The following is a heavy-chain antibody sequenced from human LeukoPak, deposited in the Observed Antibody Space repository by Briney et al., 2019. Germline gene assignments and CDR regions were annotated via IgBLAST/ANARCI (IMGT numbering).Heavy chain of an antibody. Sequence: GGSLRLSCAASGFTFSTYSMNWFAKAPGKGREGSSSISSSSYIYSAASVKGRFTISRDNAKNSLYLQMNSLRAEDTAVYYCARSLYCSSTSCYLPDYWGQGTLVTVSS. CDR3: ARSLYCSSTSCYLPDY. D-gene: IGHD2-2*01. CDR1: GFTFSTYS. CDR2: ISSSSYI. J-gene: IGHJ4*02. V-gene: IGHV3-21*01.